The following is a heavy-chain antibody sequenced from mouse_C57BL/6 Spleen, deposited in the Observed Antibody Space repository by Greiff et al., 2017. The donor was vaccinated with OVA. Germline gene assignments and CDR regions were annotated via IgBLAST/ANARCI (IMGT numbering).Heavy chain of an antibody. V-gene: IGHV5-17*01. CDR1: GFTFSDYG. Sequence: EVQRVESGGGLVKPGGSLKLSCAASGFTFSDYGMHWVRQAPEKGLEWVAYISSGSSTIYYADTVKGRFTISRDNAKNTLFLQMTSLRSEDTAMYYCARGEDYYGYDPYAMDYWGQGTSVTVSS. D-gene: IGHD2-2*01. J-gene: IGHJ4*01. CDR3: ARGEDYYGYDPYAMDY. CDR2: ISSGSSTI.